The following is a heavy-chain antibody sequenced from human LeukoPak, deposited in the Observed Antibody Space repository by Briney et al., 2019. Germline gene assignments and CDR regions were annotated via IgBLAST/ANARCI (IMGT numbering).Heavy chain of an antibody. J-gene: IGHJ6*03. D-gene: IGHD1-26*01. CDR1: GGSISSYY. CDR2: IYYSGST. CDR3: ARVRSGYYYYMDV. V-gene: IGHV4-59*01. Sequence: KSSETLSLTCSVSGGSISSYYWSWIRQPPGKGLEWIGYIYYSGSTNYNPSLKSRVTISVDTSKNQFSLKLSSVTAADTAVYYCARVRSGYYYYMDVWGKGTTVTISS.